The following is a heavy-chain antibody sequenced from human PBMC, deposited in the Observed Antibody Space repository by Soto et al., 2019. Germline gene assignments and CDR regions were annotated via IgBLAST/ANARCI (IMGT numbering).Heavy chain of an antibody. CDR3: ATAVIAVPGIRNRFAR. J-gene: IGHJ5*02. V-gene: IGHV1-24*01. CDR1: GYTLTELS. D-gene: IGHD6-19*01. CDR2: FDPEDGET. Sequence: ASVKVSCKVSGYTLTELSMHWVRQAPGKGLEWMGGFDPEDGETIYAQKFQGRVTMTEDTSTDTAYMELSSLRSEDTAVYYCATAVIAVPGIRNRFARLGQRTLVTVSS.